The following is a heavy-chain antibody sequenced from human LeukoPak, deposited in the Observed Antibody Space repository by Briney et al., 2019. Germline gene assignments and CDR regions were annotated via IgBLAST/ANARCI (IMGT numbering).Heavy chain of an antibody. CDR3: ARGTILWFGSSRFDY. V-gene: IGHV4-34*01. Sequence: SETLSLTCAVYGGSFSGYYWSWIRQPPGKGLEWIGEINHSGSTNYNPSLKSRVTISVDTSKNQFSLKLSSVTAADTAVYYCARGTILWFGSSRFDYWGQGTLVTVSS. CDR2: INHSGST. CDR1: GGSFSGYY. D-gene: IGHD3-10*01. J-gene: IGHJ4*02.